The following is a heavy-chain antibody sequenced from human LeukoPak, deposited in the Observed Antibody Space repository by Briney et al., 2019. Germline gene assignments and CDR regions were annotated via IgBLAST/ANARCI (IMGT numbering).Heavy chain of an antibody. CDR2: IYYSGST. CDR3: ARDPGYSGYDY. J-gene: IGHJ4*02. Sequence: SETLSLTCTVSGGSVSSGSYYWSWIRQPPGKGLEWIGYIYYSGSTNYNPSLKSRVTISVDTSKNQFSLKLSSVTAADTAVYYCARDPGYSGYDYWGQGTLVTVSS. CDR1: GGSVSSGSYY. V-gene: IGHV4-61*01. D-gene: IGHD5-12*01.